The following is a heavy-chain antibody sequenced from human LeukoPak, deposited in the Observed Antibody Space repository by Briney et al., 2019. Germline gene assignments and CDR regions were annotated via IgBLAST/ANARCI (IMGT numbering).Heavy chain of an antibody. CDR2: IWYDGSNK. CDR3: ARGWDSSGWYFFDY. V-gene: IGHV3-33*08. J-gene: IGHJ4*02. CDR1: GFTFSSYA. D-gene: IGHD6-19*01. Sequence: GGSLRLSCAASGFTFSSYAMSWVRQAPGKGLEWVAVIWYDGSNKYYADSVKGRFTISRDNSKNTLYLQMNSLRVEDTAVYYCARGWDSSGWYFFDYWGQGTLVTVSS.